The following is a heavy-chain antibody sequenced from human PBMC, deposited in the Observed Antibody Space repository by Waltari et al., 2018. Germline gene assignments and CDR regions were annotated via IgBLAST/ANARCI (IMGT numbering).Heavy chain of an antibody. CDR2: INHSGST. CDR1: GGSISSHY. D-gene: IGHD3-16*01. CDR3: ARGRLGRWYFDL. Sequence: QVQLQESGPGLVKPSETLSLTCTVSGGSISSHYWSWIRQPPGKGLEWIGEINHSGSTNYNPSLKSRVTISVDTSKNQFSLKLSSVTAADTAVYYCARGRLGRWYFDLWGRGTLVTVSS. V-gene: IGHV4-59*11. J-gene: IGHJ2*01.